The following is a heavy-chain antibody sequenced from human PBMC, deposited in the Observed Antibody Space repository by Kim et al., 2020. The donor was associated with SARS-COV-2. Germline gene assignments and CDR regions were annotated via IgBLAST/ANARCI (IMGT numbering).Heavy chain of an antibody. CDR1: GYTFTTYA. V-gene: IGHV1-3*01. J-gene: IGHJ4*02. CDR2: IFAGNGDT. D-gene: IGHD2-2*01. Sequence: ASVKVSCKASGYTFTTYAIHWVRQAPGQSLEWMGWIFAGNGDTKYSQKFQGRVTLNRDTSASTAYMEVSSLTSEDTAVYFCATNPAGTPLFDYWGPGSLVTVSS. CDR3: ATNPAGTPLFDY.